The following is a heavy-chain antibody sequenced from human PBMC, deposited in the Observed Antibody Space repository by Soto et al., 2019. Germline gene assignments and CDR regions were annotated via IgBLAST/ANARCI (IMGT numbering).Heavy chain of an antibody. J-gene: IGHJ3*02. Sequence: GGSLRLSCAASGFSFRNYNLHWVRQAPGKGLEWVAVVSHDGVNKHYAESVKGRLSISRDSSRDTLYLQMNSLRPEDTAVYYCVRETQIVMVVVPTPGSPGAFDMWGQGTLVTVSS. D-gene: IGHD2-15*01. CDR3: VRETQIVMVVVPTPGSPGAFDM. CDR1: GFSFRNYN. CDR2: VSHDGVNK. V-gene: IGHV3-30-3*01.